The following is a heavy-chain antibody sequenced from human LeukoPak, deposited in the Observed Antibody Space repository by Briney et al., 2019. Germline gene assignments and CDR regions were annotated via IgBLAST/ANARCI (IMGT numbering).Heavy chain of an antibody. CDR3: ARDGVTRSSGY. J-gene: IGHJ4*02. Sequence: SETLSLTCALYGGSFTYYYWSWIRQPPGKGLEWIGEISHAGGTSYNPSLKSRVTISVDTSKNQFSLKMNSVTAADTAVYYCARDGVTRSSGYWGQGTLVTVSS. CDR2: ISHAGGT. CDR1: GGSFTYYY. V-gene: IGHV4-34*01. D-gene: IGHD3-3*01.